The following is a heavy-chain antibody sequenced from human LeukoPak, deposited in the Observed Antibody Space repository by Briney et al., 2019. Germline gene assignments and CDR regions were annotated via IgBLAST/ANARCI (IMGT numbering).Heavy chain of an antibody. D-gene: IGHD3-3*01. CDR1: GFTFDDYA. CDR3: AKTRRGVVKGAFDI. Sequence: GRSLRLSCAASGFTFDDYAMPWVRQAPGKGLEWVSGISWNSGSIGYADSVKGRFTISRDNAKNSLYLQMNSLRAEDTALYYCAKTRRGVVKGAFDIWGQGTMVTVSS. CDR2: ISWNSGSI. J-gene: IGHJ3*02. V-gene: IGHV3-9*01.